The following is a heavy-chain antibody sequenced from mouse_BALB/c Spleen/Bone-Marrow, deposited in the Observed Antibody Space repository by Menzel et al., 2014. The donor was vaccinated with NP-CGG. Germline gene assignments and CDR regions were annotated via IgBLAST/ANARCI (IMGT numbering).Heavy chain of an antibody. CDR1: GYTFTSYY. V-gene: IGHV1S56*01. J-gene: IGHJ3*01. D-gene: IGHD3-2*01. CDR3: ARTDSSGSWFAY. Sequence: AQLVESGPELVKPGASVKMSCKASGYTFTSYYIHWVKQRPGQGLEWIGWIYPGDGSTKYNEKFKGKTTLTADKSSSTAYMLLSSLTSEDSAIYFCARTDSSGSWFAYWGQGTLVTVSA. CDR2: IYPGDGST.